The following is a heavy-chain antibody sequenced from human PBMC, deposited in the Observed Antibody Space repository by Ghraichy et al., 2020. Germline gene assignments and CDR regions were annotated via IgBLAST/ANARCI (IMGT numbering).Heavy chain of an antibody. CDR1: GGSISSSSYY. J-gene: IGHJ4*02. V-gene: IGHV4-39*01. CDR2: IYYSGST. D-gene: IGHD6-19*01. CDR3: ATSPGYQWLVPTTFDY. Sequence: SETLSLTCTVSGGSISSSSYYWGWIRQPPGKGLEWIGSIYYSGSTYYNPSLKSRVTISVDTSKNQFSLKLSSVTAADTAVYYCATSPGYQWLVPTTFDYWGQGTLVTVSS.